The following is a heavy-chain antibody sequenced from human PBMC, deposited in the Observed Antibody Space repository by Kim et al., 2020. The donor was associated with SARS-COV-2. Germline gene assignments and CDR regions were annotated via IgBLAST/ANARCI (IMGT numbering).Heavy chain of an antibody. Sequence: YSDFALSVKSRISINPDASKKQFSLQLNSVTPEDTALYYCARSIRGYFDYWGQGTLVTVSS. CDR2: YS. V-gene: IGHV6-1*01. D-gene: IGHD6-6*01. J-gene: IGHJ4*02. CDR3: ARSIRGYFDY.